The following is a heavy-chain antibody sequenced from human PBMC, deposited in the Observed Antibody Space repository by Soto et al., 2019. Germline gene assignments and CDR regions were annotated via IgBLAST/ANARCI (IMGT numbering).Heavy chain of an antibody. V-gene: IGHV3-23*01. Sequence: PGGSLRLSCAASGFTFSSYAMSWVRQAPGKGLEWVSAISGSGGSTYYADSVKGRFTISRDNSKNTLYLQMNSLRAEDTAVYYCAKDPYYYDSSGYYWSWGQGTLVTVSS. CDR3: AKDPYYYDSSGYYWS. CDR1: GFTFSSYA. CDR2: ISGSGGST. D-gene: IGHD3-22*01. J-gene: IGHJ5*02.